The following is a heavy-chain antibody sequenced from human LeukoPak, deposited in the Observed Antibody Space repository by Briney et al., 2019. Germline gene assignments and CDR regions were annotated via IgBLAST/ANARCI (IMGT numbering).Heavy chain of an antibody. Sequence: GASVKVSCKASGYTFPSYFMHWVRQAPGQGLEWMGTINPTGGSTTYAQKFQGRVTMTRDTSTSTVYMELSSLRSDDTAVYCCARTDDSSGSHSDYWGQGTLITVSS. D-gene: IGHD3-22*01. J-gene: IGHJ4*02. CDR2: INPTGGST. CDR1: GYTFPSYF. V-gene: IGHV1-46*01. CDR3: ARTDDSSGSHSDY.